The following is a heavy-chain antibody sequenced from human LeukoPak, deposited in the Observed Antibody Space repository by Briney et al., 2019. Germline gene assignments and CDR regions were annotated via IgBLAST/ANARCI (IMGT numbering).Heavy chain of an antibody. Sequence: ASVKVSCKASGGTFSSYAISWVRQAPGQGLEWMGGIIPIFGTANYAQKFQGRVTITADESTSTAYMELSSLRSEDTAVYYCARVDTAMVTGNWFDPWGQGTLVTVSS. V-gene: IGHV1-69*13. CDR2: IIPIFGTA. CDR3: ARVDTAMVTGNWFDP. CDR1: GGTFSSYA. J-gene: IGHJ5*02. D-gene: IGHD5-18*01.